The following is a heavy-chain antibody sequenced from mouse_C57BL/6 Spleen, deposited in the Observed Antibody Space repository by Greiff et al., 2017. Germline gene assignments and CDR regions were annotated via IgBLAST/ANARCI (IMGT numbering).Heavy chain of an antibody. J-gene: IGHJ2*01. V-gene: IGHV1-69*01. CDR2: IDPSDSYT. D-gene: IGHD2-10*01. CDR1: GYTFTSYW. Sequence: VQLQQPGAELVMPGASVKLSCKASGYTFTSYWMHWVKQRPGQGLEWIGEIDPSDSYTNYNQKFKGKSTLTVDKSSSTAYMQLSSLTSEDSAVYYCAREGGLLDYWGQGTTLTVSS. CDR3: AREGGLLDY.